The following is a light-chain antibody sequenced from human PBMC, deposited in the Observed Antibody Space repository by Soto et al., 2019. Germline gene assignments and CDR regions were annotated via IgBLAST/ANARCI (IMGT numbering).Light chain of an antibody. CDR2: DAS. CDR3: QQRGAWPTFT. CDR1: QSIGTY. V-gene: IGKV3-11*01. Sequence: DIVLTHSPGTLSLSPGERATLSCRASQSIGTYLAWYQHKPGQAPRLVIYDASDRPSGIPARFSGSGSGTNFTLTISSLEAEDFAVYYYQQRGAWPTFTFGGGTKVEIK. J-gene: IGKJ4*01.